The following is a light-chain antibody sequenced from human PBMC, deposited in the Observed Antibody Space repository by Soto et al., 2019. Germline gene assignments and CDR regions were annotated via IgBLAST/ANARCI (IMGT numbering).Light chain of an antibody. J-gene: IGLJ2*01. CDR1: SSDVGGYNY. CDR3: SSYTRSSTLD. CDR2: DVS. V-gene: IGLV2-14*01. Sequence: QSVLTQPASVSGSPGQSITISCTGTSSDVGGYNYVSWYQQYPGKAPKLMIYDVSDRPSGISNRFSGSKSGNTASLTISGLQAEDEADYYCSSYTRSSTLDFGGGTKLTVL.